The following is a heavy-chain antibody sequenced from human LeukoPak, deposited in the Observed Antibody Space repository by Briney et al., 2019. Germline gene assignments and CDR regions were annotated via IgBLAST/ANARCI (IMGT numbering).Heavy chain of an antibody. CDR1: GFSLSDHY. CDR2: TRNKAKSCTT. J-gene: IGHJ6*02. CDR3: ARATIIGTTYGMDV. Sequence: GGSLRLSCAASGFSLSDHYMDWVRQAPGQGLEWVARTRNKAKSCTTEYAASVKGRFTISRDESKNSLYLQMNSLETEDTAVYYCARATIIGTTYGMDVWGQGTTVTVSS. V-gene: IGHV3-72*01. D-gene: IGHD1-7*01.